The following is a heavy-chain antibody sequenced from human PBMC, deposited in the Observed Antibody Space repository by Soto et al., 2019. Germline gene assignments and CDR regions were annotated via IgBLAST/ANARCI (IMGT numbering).Heavy chain of an antibody. Sequence: GGSLRLSCAASGFTFSSHWMHWVRQVPGKGLVWVSRIDSDGDYTDYADSVKGRFTISRDNAKNTPYLQMNSLTADDTAVYYCARGTVAAPGIDYWGQGTLVTVSS. J-gene: IGHJ4*02. CDR1: GFTFSSHW. D-gene: IGHD6-13*01. CDR3: ARGTVAAPGIDY. CDR2: IDSDGDYT. V-gene: IGHV3-74*01.